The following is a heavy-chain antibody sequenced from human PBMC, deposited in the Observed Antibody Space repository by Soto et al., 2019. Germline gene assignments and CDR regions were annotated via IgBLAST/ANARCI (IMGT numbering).Heavy chain of an antibody. J-gene: IGHJ6*02. D-gene: IGHD3-3*01. V-gene: IGHV1-3*01. Sequence: GASVKVSCKASGYTFTNHAIHWVRQAPGQGLEWMGWINAGKGDTKYPQRFQGRVTITRDTSASTAYMELSSLRSEDTAVYYCARDFQEYYDAWKGYYYYGMDVWGQGTTVTVSS. CDR1: GYTFTNHA. CDR2: INAGKGDT. CDR3: ARDFQEYYDAWKGYYYYGMDV.